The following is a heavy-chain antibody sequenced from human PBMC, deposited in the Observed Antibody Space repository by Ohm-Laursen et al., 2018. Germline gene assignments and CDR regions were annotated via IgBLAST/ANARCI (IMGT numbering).Heavy chain of an antibody. V-gene: IGHV1-69*13. J-gene: IGHJ4*02. CDR2: IIPIFGTA. CDR3: ARYAPGNYYDSSGIFDY. Sequence: ASVKVSCKASGGTFSSYAISWVRQAPGQGLEWMGGIIPIFGTANYAQKFQGRVTITADESTSTAYMELSSLRSEDTAVYYCARYAPGNYYDSSGIFDYWGQGTLVTVSS. CDR1: GGTFSSYA. D-gene: IGHD3-22*01.